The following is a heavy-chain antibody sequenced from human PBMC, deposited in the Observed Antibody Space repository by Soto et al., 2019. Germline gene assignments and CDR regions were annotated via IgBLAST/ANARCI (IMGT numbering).Heavy chain of an antibody. CDR2: LDQSGGT. J-gene: IGHJ6*02. V-gene: IGHV4-34*01. CDR3: AREDSSGWSGESLDV. D-gene: IGHD6-19*01. Sequence: QVQLQQWGPGLLKASETLSLTCAVVGDSLRGQAWNWSRQSPGKGLEWIGELDQSGGTNYNPSLTSRAIISEYTSNTQFSLTLTSVTAADTAVYYCAREDSSGWSGESLDVWGQGTTVTVSS. CDR1: GDSLRGQA.